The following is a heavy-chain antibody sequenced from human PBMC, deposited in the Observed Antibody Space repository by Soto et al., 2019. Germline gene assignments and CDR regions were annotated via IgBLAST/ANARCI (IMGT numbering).Heavy chain of an antibody. CDR1: GGTFSSYD. V-gene: IGHV1-18*01. Sequence: ASVKVSCKASGGTFSSYDIGWVRQAPGQGLEWMGWISAYNGNTNYVQSLQGRVTMTTDTSTNTAYMELRSLRSDDTAVYYCARERRRPYYDILTGYYPFDYWGQGTLVTVSS. J-gene: IGHJ4*02. CDR2: ISAYNGNT. CDR3: ARERRRPYYDILTGYYPFDY. D-gene: IGHD3-9*01.